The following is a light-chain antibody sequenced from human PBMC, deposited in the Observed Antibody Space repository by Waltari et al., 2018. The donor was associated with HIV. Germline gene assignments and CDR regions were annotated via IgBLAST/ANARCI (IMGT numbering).Light chain of an antibody. V-gene: IGKV1-8*01. CDR1: QNIGNS. J-gene: IGKJ1*01. CDR2: GSS. CDR3: HQYHRYPQT. Sequence: AIRLPQSPSSFSASTVASVTITCLDSQNIGNSLAWYQHKQGSAPRLLIYGSSTLQKGVASRFSGSASGTNFTLTISCLQSEDFATFSCHQYHRYPQTFGQGTRVEMK.